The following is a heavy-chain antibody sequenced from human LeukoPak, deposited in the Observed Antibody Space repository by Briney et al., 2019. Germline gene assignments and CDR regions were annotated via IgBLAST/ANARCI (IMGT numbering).Heavy chain of an antibody. D-gene: IGHD3-3*01. V-gene: IGHV1-69*06. Sequence: GASVKVSCKASGGTFSSYAISWVRQAPGQGLEWMGGIIPIFGTANYAQKFQGRVTITADKSTSTAYMELSSLRSEDTAVYYCARPFTMRYYYYYMDVWGKGTTVTVSS. CDR1: GGTFSSYA. CDR3: ARPFTMRYYYYYMDV. CDR2: IIPIFGTA. J-gene: IGHJ6*03.